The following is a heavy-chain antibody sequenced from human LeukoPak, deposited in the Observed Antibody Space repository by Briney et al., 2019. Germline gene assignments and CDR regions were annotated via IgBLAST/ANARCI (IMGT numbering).Heavy chain of an antibody. D-gene: IGHD4-17*01. J-gene: IGHJ4*02. CDR2: ISDDGRRK. CDR1: GFSFSRYV. Sequence: GGSLRLLRAASGFSFSRYVMHWVRRSPGKGREGVGVISDDGRRKDYADAVKGRFTIPRHNSKHTLYLQMNSLRAEDPAAYYCAKRPSDYGAYVRYFDYWGQGTLVTVSS. CDR3: AKRPSDYGAYVRYFDY. V-gene: IGHV3-30*18.